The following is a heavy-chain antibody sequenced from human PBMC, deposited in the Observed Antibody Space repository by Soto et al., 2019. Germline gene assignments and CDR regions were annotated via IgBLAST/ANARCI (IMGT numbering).Heavy chain of an antibody. CDR1: GGTFSSYA. Sequence: QVQLVQSGAEVKKPGSSVKVSCKASGGTFSSYAISWVRQAPGQGLEWMGGIIPIFGTANYAQKFQGRVTITADESTRTAYMELSILRSEETAVYYCARREGGSSYSIGWFVLDYWGQGTLVTVSS. V-gene: IGHV1-69*01. CDR2: IIPIFGTA. D-gene: IGHD6-19*01. J-gene: IGHJ4*02. CDR3: ARREGGSSYSIGWFVLDY.